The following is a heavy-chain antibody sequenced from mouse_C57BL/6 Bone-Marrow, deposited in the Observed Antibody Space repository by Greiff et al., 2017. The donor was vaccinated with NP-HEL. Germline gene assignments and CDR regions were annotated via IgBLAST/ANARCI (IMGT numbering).Heavy chain of an antibody. Sequence: VKVVESGPELVKPGASVKLSCKASGYTFTSYDINWVKQRPGQGLEWIGWIYPRDGSTKYNEKFKGKATLTVDTSSSTAYMELHSLTSEDSAVYFCARSCDGYLYWYFDVWGTGTTVTVSS. D-gene: IGHD2-3*01. CDR1: GYTFTSYD. J-gene: IGHJ1*03. CDR3: ARSCDGYLYWYFDV. CDR2: IYPRDGST. V-gene: IGHV1-85*01.